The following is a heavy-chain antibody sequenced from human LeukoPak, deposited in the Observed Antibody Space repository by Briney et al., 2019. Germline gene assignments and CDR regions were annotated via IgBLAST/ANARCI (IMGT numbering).Heavy chain of an antibody. J-gene: IGHJ4*02. CDR1: GGSLSSSSYY. V-gene: IGHV4-39*01. Sequence: SETLSLTCTVSGGSLSSSSYYWGWIRQPPGKGLEWLGSVFHSGDTYYNLPLKSRVTVSVETSKNQIYLKVFSVTAADTAVYYCGRHRPQVDPFDYWGQGTLVTVSS. CDR2: VFHSGDT. CDR3: GRHRPQVDPFDY. D-gene: IGHD5-12*01.